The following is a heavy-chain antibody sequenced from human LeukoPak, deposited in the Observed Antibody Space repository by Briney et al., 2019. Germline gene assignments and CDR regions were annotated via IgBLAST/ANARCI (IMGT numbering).Heavy chain of an antibody. D-gene: IGHD3-10*01. Sequence: SETLSLTCTVSGGSISSGSYYWSWIRQPAGKGLEWIGRIYTSGSTNYNPSLKGRVTISVDTSKNQFSLKLSSVTAADTAVYYCARDSVLWFGELSIHYYMDVWGKGTTVTVSS. CDR1: GGSISSGSYY. J-gene: IGHJ6*03. V-gene: IGHV4-61*02. CDR3: ARDSVLWFGELSIHYYMDV. CDR2: IYTSGST.